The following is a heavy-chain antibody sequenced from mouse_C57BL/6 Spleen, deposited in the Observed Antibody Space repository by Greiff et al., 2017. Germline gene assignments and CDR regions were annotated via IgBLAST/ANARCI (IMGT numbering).Heavy chain of an antibody. D-gene: IGHD4-1*01. V-gene: IGHV1-80*01. Sequence: VQLQQSGAELVKPGASVKISCKASGYAFSSYWMNWVKQRPGKGLEWIGQIYPGDGDTNYNGKFKGKATLTADKSSSTAYMQLSSLTSEDSAVYFCARRDNWDCFDYWGQGTTLAVSS. CDR1: GYAFSSYW. J-gene: IGHJ2*01. CDR2: IYPGDGDT. CDR3: ARRDNWDCFDY.